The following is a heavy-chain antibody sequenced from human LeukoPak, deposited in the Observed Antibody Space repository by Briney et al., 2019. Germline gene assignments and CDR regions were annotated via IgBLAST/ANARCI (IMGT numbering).Heavy chain of an antibody. CDR3: ARLSSGWYFFDY. V-gene: IGHV4-59*08. D-gene: IGHD6-19*01. CDR2: IYYSGST. J-gene: IGHJ4*02. Sequence: SETLSLTCTVSGGSISSYYWSWIRQPPGKGLEWIGYIYYSGSTNYNPSLKSRVTISVDTSKNQFSLKLSSVTAADTAVYYCARLSSGWYFFDYWGQGTLVTVSS. CDR1: GGSISSYY.